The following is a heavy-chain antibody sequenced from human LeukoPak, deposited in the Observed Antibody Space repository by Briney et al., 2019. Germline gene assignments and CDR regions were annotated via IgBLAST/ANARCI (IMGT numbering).Heavy chain of an antibody. D-gene: IGHD3-10*01. V-gene: IGHV4-59*01. CDR2: IYYSGST. CDR1: GGSISSYY. J-gene: IGHJ5*02. CDR3: ARHPSGNWFDP. Sequence: SETLSLTCTVSGGSISSYYWSWIRQPPGKGLEWIRYIYYSGSTNYNPSLKSQVTISVDTSKNQFSLKLSSVSAADTAVYYCARHPSGNWFDPWGQGTPVTVSS.